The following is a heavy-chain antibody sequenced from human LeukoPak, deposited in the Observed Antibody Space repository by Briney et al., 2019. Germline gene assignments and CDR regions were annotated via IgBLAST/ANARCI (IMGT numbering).Heavy chain of an antibody. CDR1: GVSISSYY. Sequence: PSETLSLTCTVSGVSISSYYWSWIRQPPGKGLEWIGYIYYSGSTNYNPSLKSRVTISVDTSKNQFSLKLSSVTAADTAVYYCARPVLGIGAFDIWGQGTMVTVSS. V-gene: IGHV4-59*08. CDR3: ARPVLGIGAFDI. J-gene: IGHJ3*02. D-gene: IGHD6-13*01. CDR2: IYYSGST.